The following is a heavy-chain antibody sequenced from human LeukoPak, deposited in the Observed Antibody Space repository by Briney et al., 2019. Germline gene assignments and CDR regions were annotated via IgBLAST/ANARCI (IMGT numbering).Heavy chain of an antibody. J-gene: IGHJ4*02. D-gene: IGHD6-13*01. CDR1: GFIVSSKY. CDR3: VRDIAAAGGFDY. CDR2: INNSGNT. Sequence: GSLRLSCAVSGFIVSSKYMSWVRQPPGKGLEWIGEINNSGNTNYNPSLKSRVTISVDTSKNQFSLKLSSVTAADTAVYYCVRDIAAAGGFDYWGQGTLVTVSS. V-gene: IGHV4-34*01.